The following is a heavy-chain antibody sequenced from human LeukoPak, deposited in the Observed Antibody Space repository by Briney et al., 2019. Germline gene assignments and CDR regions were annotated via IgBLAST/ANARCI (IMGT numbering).Heavy chain of an antibody. CDR2: INPNSGGT. V-gene: IGHV1-2*02. D-gene: IGHD2-2*01. CDR3: AREGLYCSSTSCGFDP. J-gene: IGHJ5*02. CDR1: GYTFTGYY. Sequence: ASVKVSCKASGYTFTGYYMHWVRQAPGQGLEWMGWINPNSGGTNYAQKFQGRVTMTRDTSISTAYMELSRLRSDDTAVYYCAREGLYCSSTSCGFDPWGQGTLVTVSS.